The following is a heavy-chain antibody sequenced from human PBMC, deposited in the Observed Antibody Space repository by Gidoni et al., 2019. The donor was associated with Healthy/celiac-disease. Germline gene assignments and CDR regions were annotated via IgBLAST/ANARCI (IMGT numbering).Heavy chain of an antibody. D-gene: IGHD6-13*01. V-gene: IGHV3-21*01. CDR3: ARDYSSSWGYYYYGMDV. CDR1: GFTCSSYS. J-gene: IGHJ6*02. CDR2: ISSSMSYI. Sequence: EVQLVESGGGLVKPGGSLSLSCAAPGFTCSSYSMNWLRQAPGKGLEWVSSISSSMSYIYYADSVKGRFTISRDNAKNSLYLQMNSLRAEDTAVYYCARDYSSSWGYYYYGMDVCGQGTTVTVSS.